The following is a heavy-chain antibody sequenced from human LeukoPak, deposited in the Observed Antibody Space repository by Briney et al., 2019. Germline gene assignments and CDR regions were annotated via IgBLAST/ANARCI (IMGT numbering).Heavy chain of an antibody. CDR1: GGSISSGSYY. CDR3: ARGPPTPDSSGYLHYYYYYMDV. D-gene: IGHD3-22*01. Sequence: SQTLSLTCTVSGGSISSGSYYWSWIRQPAGKGLEWIGRIYTSGSTNYNPSLKSRVTISVDTSKNQFSLKLSSVTAADTAVYYCARGPPTPDSSGYLHYYYYYMDVWGKGTTVTVSS. J-gene: IGHJ6*03. CDR2: IYTSGST. V-gene: IGHV4-61*02.